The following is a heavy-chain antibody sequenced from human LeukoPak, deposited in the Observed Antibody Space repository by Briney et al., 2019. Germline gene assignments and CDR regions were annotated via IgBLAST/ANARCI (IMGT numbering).Heavy chain of an antibody. CDR1: GFTFSSYE. Sequence: VGPLRLSCAASGFTFSSYEMNWVRQAPGKGLEWVSYISSSGSTIYYADSVKGRFTISRDNAKNSLYLQMNSLRAEDTAVYYCAELGITMIGGVWGKGTTVTISS. J-gene: IGHJ6*04. V-gene: IGHV3-48*03. CDR3: AELGITMIGGV. CDR2: ISSSGSTI. D-gene: IGHD3-10*02.